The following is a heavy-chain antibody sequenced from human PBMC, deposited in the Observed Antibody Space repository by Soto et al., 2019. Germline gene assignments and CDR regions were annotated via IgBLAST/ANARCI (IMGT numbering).Heavy chain of an antibody. CDR2: VSSDGSST. D-gene: IGHD4-4*01. Sequence: EVPLVESGGGLVQPGESLRLSCAASGFTFSSYWMHWIRQAPGKGLVWVSRVSSDGSSTVYATSVKGRLTICRDNAKHTLYLQMNSLSDEDTAVYYCARGLPNYSSFDSWGQGTLVTVSS. CDR1: GFTFSSYW. J-gene: IGHJ4*02. CDR3: ARGLPNYSSFDS. V-gene: IGHV3-74*01.